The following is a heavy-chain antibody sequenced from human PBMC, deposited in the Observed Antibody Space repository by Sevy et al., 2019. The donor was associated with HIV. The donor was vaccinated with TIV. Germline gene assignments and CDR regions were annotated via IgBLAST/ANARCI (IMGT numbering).Heavy chain of an antibody. Sequence: ASVKVSCKVSGHTLNQLSMHWVRQAPGKGFEWMGRFDPEDGETIYAQRFQGRFTMTEDTSTDTAYMHLSSLRSEDTAVYYCASAREYYEDNSGYFDYWGQGTLVTVSS. CDR1: GHTLNQLS. V-gene: IGHV1-24*01. CDR2: FDPEDGET. J-gene: IGHJ4*02. CDR3: ASAREYYEDNSGYFDY. D-gene: IGHD3-22*01.